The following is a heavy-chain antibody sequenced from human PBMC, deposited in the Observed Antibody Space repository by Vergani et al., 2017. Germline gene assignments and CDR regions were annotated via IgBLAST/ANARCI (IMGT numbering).Heavy chain of an antibody. V-gene: IGHV3-30*02. CDR2: IQFDGSNQ. J-gene: IGHJ4*02. CDR1: GFTLSNYD. Sequence: QVQLVESGGGVVQRGGSLRLSCATSGFTLSNYDMQWNRQGPGKGLEFVAFIQFDGSNQYYGDSVKGRFTLSRDFSKNTLYRQMNSLRTDDTATYYCAKHFRGWGIDYWGQGTQVIVSS. CDR3: AKHFRGWGIDY. D-gene: IGHD3-16*01.